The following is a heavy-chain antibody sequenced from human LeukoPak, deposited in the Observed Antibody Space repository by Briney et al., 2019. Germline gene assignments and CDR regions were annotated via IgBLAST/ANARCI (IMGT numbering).Heavy chain of an antibody. CDR2: IIPIFGTA. J-gene: IGHJ4*02. CDR3: AGVGRRGYSYGSFDY. D-gene: IGHD5-18*01. V-gene: IGHV1-69*01. CDR1: GGTFSSYA. Sequence: ASVKVSCKASGGTFSSYAVSWVRQAPGQGLEWMGGIIPIFGTANYAQKFQGRVTITADESTSTAYMELSSLRSEDTAVYYCAGVGRRGYSYGSFDYWGQGTLVTVSS.